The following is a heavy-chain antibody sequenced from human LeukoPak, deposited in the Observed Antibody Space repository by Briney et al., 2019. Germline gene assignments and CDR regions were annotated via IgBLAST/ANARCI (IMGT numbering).Heavy chain of an antibody. CDR2: INHSGST. CDR3: ARYISSSSWYFDY. D-gene: IGHD6-6*01. J-gene: IGHJ4*02. V-gene: IGHV4-34*01. CDR1: GGSFSGYY. Sequence: SETLSLTCAVYGGSFSGYYWSWIRQPPGKGLEWIGEINHSGSTNYNPSLKSRVTIPVDTSKNQFSLKLSSVTAADTAVYYCARYISSSSWYFDYWGQGTLVTVSS.